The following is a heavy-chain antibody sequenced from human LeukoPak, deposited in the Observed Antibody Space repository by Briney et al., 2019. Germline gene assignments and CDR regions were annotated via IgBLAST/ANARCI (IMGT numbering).Heavy chain of an antibody. D-gene: IGHD3-10*01. Sequence: GGSLRLSCAASGFTFSNYNMNWVRQAPGKGLEWVSSISSSSSYIYYADSVKGRFTISRDNAKDSLYLQMNSLRAEDTAVYYCARSELGYNYHYMDVWGKGTTVTISS. CDR1: GFTFSNYN. CDR2: ISSSSSYI. CDR3: ARSELGYNYHYMDV. J-gene: IGHJ6*03. V-gene: IGHV3-21*01.